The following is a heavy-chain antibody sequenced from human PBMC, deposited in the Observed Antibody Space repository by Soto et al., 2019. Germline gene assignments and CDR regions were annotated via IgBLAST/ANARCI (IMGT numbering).Heavy chain of an antibody. Sequence: SVKVSCKASGCTFSSYAISWVRQAPGQGLEWMGGIIPIFGTANYAQKFQGRVTITADESTSTAYMELSSLRSEDTAVYYCARDTIAAAGPIDYWGQGTLVTVSS. J-gene: IGHJ4*02. D-gene: IGHD6-13*01. CDR1: GCTFSSYA. CDR3: ARDTIAAAGPIDY. V-gene: IGHV1-69*13. CDR2: IIPIFGTA.